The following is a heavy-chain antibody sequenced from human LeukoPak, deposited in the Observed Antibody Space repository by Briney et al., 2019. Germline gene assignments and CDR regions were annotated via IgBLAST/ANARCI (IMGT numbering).Heavy chain of an antibody. D-gene: IGHD2-8*02. CDR3: ARDDPVVYATYDH. CDR1: GFTFSSYE. J-gene: IGHJ4*02. CDR2: IKRDASER. Sequence: PGGSLRLSCAASGFTFSSYEMNWARQAPGKGLEWVANIKRDASERYYVDSVKGRFTISRDNAKNSLYLQMTSLRADDTAIYYCARDDPVVYATYDHWGQGTLVSVSS. V-gene: IGHV3-7*01.